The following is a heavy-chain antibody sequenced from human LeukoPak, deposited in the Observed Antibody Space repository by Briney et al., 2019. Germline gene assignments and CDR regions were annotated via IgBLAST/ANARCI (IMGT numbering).Heavy chain of an antibody. CDR1: GFTFTRHW. Sequence: GGSLRLSCAASGFTFTRHWMHWVRQARGKWLEWVSRIKTDGTNTIYADFVEGRFTISRDNARNTLYLQMSSLRAGDTAVYYCGGAEDGYIDYWGQGTLVTVSS. J-gene: IGHJ4*02. CDR3: GGAEDGYIDY. V-gene: IGHV3-74*01. CDR2: IKTDGTNT. D-gene: IGHD5-24*01.